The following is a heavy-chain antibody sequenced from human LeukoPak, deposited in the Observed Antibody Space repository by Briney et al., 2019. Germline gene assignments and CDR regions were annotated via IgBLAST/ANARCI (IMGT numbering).Heavy chain of an antibody. Sequence: GGSLRLSCAASGFTFRSYAMSWVRQAPGKGLEWVSAISGSGIVTYYADSVKGRFTVSRDNSKNTLYLQMNSLRAEDTAVYYCGRGITKYYFDYWGQGTLVTVSS. J-gene: IGHJ4*02. CDR3: GRGITKYYFDY. CDR2: ISGSGIVT. D-gene: IGHD3-10*01. CDR1: GFTFRSYA. V-gene: IGHV3-23*01.